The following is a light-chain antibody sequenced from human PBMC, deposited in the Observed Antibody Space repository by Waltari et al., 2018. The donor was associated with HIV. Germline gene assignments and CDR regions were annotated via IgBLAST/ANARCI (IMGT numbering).Light chain of an antibody. Sequence: QSALTQPASVSGSPGQSITISCTGTSSDVGAYNFVSWYQQYPAKAPKRMIYEVSNRPSGVSDRFSGSKSDNAASLTISGRQAEDEADYYCSSYTSSNAYVVFGGGTKLTVL. J-gene: IGLJ2*01. CDR3: SSYTSSNAYVV. V-gene: IGLV2-14*01. CDR2: EVS. CDR1: SSDVGAYNF.